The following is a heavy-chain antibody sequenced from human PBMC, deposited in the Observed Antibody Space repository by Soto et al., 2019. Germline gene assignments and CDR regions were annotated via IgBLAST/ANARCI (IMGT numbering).Heavy chain of an antibody. V-gene: IGHV5-51*01. J-gene: IGHJ6*02. CDR2: IYPGDSDT. D-gene: IGHD3-9*01. CDR3: ASGMGXYDILTQRNYYYYYGMDV. Sequence: PGESLKISCKGSGYSFTIYWIGWVRQMLGKGLEWMGIIYPGDSDTRYSPSFQGQVTISADKSISTAYLQWSSLKASDTAMYYCASGMGXYDILTQRNYYYYYGMDVWGQGTTVTVS. CDR1: GYSFTIYW.